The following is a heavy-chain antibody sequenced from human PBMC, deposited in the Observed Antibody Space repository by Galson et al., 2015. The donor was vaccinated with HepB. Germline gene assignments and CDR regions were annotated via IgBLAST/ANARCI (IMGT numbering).Heavy chain of an antibody. CDR1: GGTFSSYA. V-gene: IGHV1-69*04. Sequence: SVKVSCKASGGTFSSYAISWVRQAPGQGLEWMGRIIPILGIANYAQKFQGRVTITADKSTSTAYMELSSLRSEDTAVYYCARGQGSVTRDGYGMDVWGQGTTVTVSS. CDR3: ARGQGSVTRDGYGMDV. D-gene: IGHD4-17*01. CDR2: IIPILGIA. J-gene: IGHJ6*02.